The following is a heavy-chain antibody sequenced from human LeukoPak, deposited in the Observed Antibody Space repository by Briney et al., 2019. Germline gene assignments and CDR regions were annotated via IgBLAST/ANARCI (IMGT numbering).Heavy chain of an antibody. V-gene: IGHV3-30*04. CDR1: GFTFSSYA. Sequence: PGGSLRLSCAASGFTFSSYAMHWVRQAPGKGLEWVAVISYDGSNKYYADSVKGRFTISRDNSKITLYLQMNSLRAEDTAVYYCASEPGAKRRGNWFDPWGQGTLVTVSS. D-gene: IGHD4-17*01. J-gene: IGHJ5*02. CDR2: ISYDGSNK. CDR3: ASEPGAKRRGNWFDP.